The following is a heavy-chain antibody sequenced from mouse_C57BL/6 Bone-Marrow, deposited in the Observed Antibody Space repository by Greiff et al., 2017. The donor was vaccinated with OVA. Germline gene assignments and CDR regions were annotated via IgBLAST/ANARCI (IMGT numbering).Heavy chain of an antibody. V-gene: IGHV1-26*01. CDR1: GYTFTDYY. D-gene: IGHD1-1*01. Sequence: VQLQQSGPELVKPGASVKISCKASGYTFTDYYMNWVKQSHGKSLEWIGDINPNNGGTSYNQKFKGKATLTVDKSSSTAYMELRSLTSEDSAVYYCARGAITTVVAPLDYWGQGTTLTVSS. CDR2: INPNNGGT. J-gene: IGHJ2*01. CDR3: ARGAITTVVAPLDY.